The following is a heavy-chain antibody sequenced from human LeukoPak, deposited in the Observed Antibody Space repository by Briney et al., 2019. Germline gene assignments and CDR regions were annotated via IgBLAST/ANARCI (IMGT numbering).Heavy chain of an antibody. D-gene: IGHD6-19*01. J-gene: IGHJ5*02. V-gene: IGHV1-2*02. Sequence: TSVKVSCKASGYTFTCYYMHWVRQAPGQGLEWMGWINPNSGGTNFAQKFQGRVTMTRDTSISTAYMELSRLRSDDTAVYYCAREKRVAGSRGGFDPWGQGTLVTVSS. CDR1: GYTFTCYY. CDR2: INPNSGGT. CDR3: AREKRVAGSRGGFDP.